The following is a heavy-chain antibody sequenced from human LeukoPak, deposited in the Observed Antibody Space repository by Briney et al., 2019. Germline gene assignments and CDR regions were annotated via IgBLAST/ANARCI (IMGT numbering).Heavy chain of an antibody. Sequence: SETLSLTCAVYGGSFSGYYWSWIRQPPGKGLEWIGEINHSGSTNCNPSLKSRVTISVDTSKNQFSLKLSSVTAADTAVYYCARTTKYQFKWAGFDPWGQGTLVTVSS. J-gene: IGHJ5*02. CDR2: INHSGST. D-gene: IGHD2-2*01. CDR3: ARTTKYQFKWAGFDP. CDR1: GGSFSGYY. V-gene: IGHV4-34*01.